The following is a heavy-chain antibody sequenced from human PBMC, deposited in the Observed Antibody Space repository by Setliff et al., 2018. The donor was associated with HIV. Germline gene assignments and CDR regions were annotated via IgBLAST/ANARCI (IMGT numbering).Heavy chain of an antibody. V-gene: IGHV1-8*01. Sequence: ASVKVSCKASGYTFNSYDINWVRQTTGQGLEWMGWMNPNSGNTGNAQKFQGRVTMTRDTSINTAYMELTSLRSEDTAVYYCARDSCTGTSCNVFDYWGQGTLVTVSS. CDR2: MNPNSGNT. J-gene: IGHJ4*02. CDR1: GYTFNSYD. CDR3: ARDSCTGTSCNVFDY. D-gene: IGHD2-2*01.